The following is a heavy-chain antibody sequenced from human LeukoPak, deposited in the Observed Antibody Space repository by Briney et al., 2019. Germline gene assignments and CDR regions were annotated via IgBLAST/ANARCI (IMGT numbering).Heavy chain of an antibody. Sequence: PSETLSLTCTVSGDSISSYYWSWIRQPPGKGLEWIGYIYYSGSTNYSPSLKSRVTMSIDTSKNQFPLKLSSVTAADTAVYYCARDGGYCSSTSCYGIWGQGTMVTVSS. J-gene: IGHJ3*02. D-gene: IGHD2-2*01. CDR1: GDSISSYY. V-gene: IGHV4-59*01. CDR2: IYYSGST. CDR3: ARDGGYCSSTSCYGI.